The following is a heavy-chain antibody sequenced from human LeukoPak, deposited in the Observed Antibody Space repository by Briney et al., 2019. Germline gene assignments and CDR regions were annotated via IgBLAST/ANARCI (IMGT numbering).Heavy chain of an antibody. V-gene: IGHV1-8*03. Sequence: GASVKVSCKTSGYAFTNYDINWVRQATGQGLEWMGWMNPNSGNTGYAQKVQGRGTITRNTSIRTAYMELSSLRSEDTALYYCARGRATVTTHWFDPWGQGTLVTVSS. D-gene: IGHD4-11*01. CDR3: ARGRATVTTHWFDP. J-gene: IGHJ5*02. CDR2: MNPNSGNT. CDR1: GYAFTNYD.